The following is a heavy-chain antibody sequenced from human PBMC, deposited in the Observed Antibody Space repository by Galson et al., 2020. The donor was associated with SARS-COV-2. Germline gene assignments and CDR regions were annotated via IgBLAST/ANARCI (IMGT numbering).Heavy chain of an antibody. V-gene: IGHV3-30*03. Sequence: QASETLSLTCAASGFTFSNYGIHWVRQAPGKGLEWVAVISDDANNKYYADSVKGRFTISRDNSKNTLHLQMNSLRAEDTAVYYCARGAYRSSWALGDAFDIWGQGTMVTVSS. CDR3: ARGAYRSSWALGDAFDI. D-gene: IGHD6-19*01. CDR2: ISDDANNK. J-gene: IGHJ3*02. CDR1: GFTFSNYG.